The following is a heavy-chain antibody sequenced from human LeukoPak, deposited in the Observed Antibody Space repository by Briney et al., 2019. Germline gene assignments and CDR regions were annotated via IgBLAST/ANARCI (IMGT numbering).Heavy chain of an antibody. CDR2: ISGSGGST. CDR1: GFTFSSYA. Sequence: GGSLRLSCAASGFTFSSYAMSWVRQAPGKGLEWVSAISGSGGSTCYADSVKGRFTISRDNSKNTLYLQMNSLRAEDTAVYYCAKGTLIAARPNWYFDLWGRGTLVTVSS. D-gene: IGHD6-6*01. J-gene: IGHJ2*01. V-gene: IGHV3-23*01. CDR3: AKGTLIAARPNWYFDL.